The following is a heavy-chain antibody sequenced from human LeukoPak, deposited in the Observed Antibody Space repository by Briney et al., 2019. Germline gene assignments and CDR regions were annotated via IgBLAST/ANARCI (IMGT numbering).Heavy chain of an antibody. D-gene: IGHD6-19*01. CDR1: GGSISTSIYY. CDR3: ARGDNNGWYSNFDY. CDR2: IYYSGSA. V-gene: IGHV4-39*07. J-gene: IGHJ4*02. Sequence: SETLSLTCTVSGGSISTSIYYWGWIRQPPRKGLEWIGSIYYSGSAYYNPSLKSRVSISVDTSKNQFSLKLSSVTAADTAVYYCARGDNNGWYSNFDYWGQGTLVTVSS.